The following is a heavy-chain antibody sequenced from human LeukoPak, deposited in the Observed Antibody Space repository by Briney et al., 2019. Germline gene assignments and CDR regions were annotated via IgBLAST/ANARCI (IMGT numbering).Heavy chain of an antibody. V-gene: IGHV4-39*07. D-gene: IGHD3-22*01. J-gene: IGHJ4*02. Sequence: SETLSLTCTVSGASISTNSYYWGWIRQPPGTGLEWIGSIYYSGSTYYNPSLKSRVTIPIDTSKNQFSLRLRSVTAADTAVYYCAREILYDSTGYYLWGQGTVVTVSS. CDR1: GASISTNSYY. CDR2: IYYSGST. CDR3: AREILYDSTGYYL.